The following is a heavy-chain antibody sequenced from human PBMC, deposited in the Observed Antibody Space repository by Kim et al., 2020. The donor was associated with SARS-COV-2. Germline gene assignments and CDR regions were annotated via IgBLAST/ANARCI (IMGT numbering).Heavy chain of an antibody. D-gene: IGHD3-10*01. V-gene: IGHV3-43*01. CDR3: AKLRDGGSALDY. J-gene: IGHJ4*02. Sequence: YYADSLKGRFTISRDNSRKSVYLQMNSLTTEDTAFYYCAKLRDGGSALDYWGQGTLVTVSS.